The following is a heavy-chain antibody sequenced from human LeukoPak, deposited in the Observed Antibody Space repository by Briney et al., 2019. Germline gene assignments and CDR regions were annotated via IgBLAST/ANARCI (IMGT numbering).Heavy chain of an antibody. V-gene: IGHV5-51*01. CDR2: IYPGDSDT. D-gene: IGHD2-2*01. J-gene: IGHJ3*02. Sequence: GESLKISCKGSGYSFTSYWIGWVRQIPGKGLEWMGIIYPGDSDTRYSPSSQGQVTISADKSISTAYLQRSSLKASDTAMYYCARHVALGYCSSTSCPGGAFDIWGQGTMVTVSS. CDR1: GYSFTSYW. CDR3: ARHVALGYCSSTSCPGGAFDI.